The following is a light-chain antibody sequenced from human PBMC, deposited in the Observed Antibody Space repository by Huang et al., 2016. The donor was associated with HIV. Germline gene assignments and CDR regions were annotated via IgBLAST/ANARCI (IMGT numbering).Light chain of an antibody. V-gene: IGKV1-6*01. J-gene: IGKJ3*01. CDR3: LQDYTYPLT. CDR1: QGIRND. Sequence: AIQMTQSPSSLSASVGDRVTITCLASQGIRNDLGWYQQKPGKAPKLLIYAASTLQSGVPSRCSGSGAGTDFTLTISSLQPEDFATYYCLQDYTYPLTFGPGTKVDIK. CDR2: AAS.